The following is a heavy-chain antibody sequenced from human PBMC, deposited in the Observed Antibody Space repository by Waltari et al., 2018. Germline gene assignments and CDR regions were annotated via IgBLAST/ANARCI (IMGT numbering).Heavy chain of an antibody. D-gene: IGHD6-19*01. Sequence: QVQLQESGPGLVKPSETLSPTCAVSGYSLSSGYYWGWIRQPPGKGLEWIGSIYHSGSTYYNPSLKSRVTISVDTSKNQFSLKLSSVTAADTAVYYCARGAIAVAGWFDPWGQGTLVTVSS. V-gene: IGHV4-38-2*01. J-gene: IGHJ5*02. CDR1: GYSLSSGYY. CDR2: IYHSGST. CDR3: ARGAIAVAGWFDP.